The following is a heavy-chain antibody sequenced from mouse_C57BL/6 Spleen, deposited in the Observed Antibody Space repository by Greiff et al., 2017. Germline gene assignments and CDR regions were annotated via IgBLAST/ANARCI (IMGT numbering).Heavy chain of an antibody. Sequence: VQRVESGPGLVQPSQCLSITCTVSGFSLTSYGVHWVRQSPGKGLEWLGVIWRGGSTDYNAAFISRLSISKDNSKSQVFFKMNSLQADDTAIYYCARDWDFDYWGQGTTLTVSS. V-gene: IGHV2-2*01. D-gene: IGHD4-1*01. CDR2: IWRGGST. CDR1: GFSLTSYG. CDR3: ARDWDFDY. J-gene: IGHJ2*01.